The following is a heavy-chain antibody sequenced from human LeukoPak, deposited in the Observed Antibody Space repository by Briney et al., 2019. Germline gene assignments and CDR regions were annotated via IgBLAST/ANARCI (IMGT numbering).Heavy chain of an antibody. J-gene: IGHJ4*02. CDR1: GFTFDDYA. CDR3: AKHDYFDY. CDR2: ISWNSGSI. V-gene: IGHV3-9*01. Sequence: QPGRSLRLSCAASGFTFDDYAMHWVRQAPGKGLEWVSGISWNSGSIGYADSVKGRFTISRDNAKNSLYLQMNSLRAEDTALYYCAKHDYFDYWGQGTLVTVSS.